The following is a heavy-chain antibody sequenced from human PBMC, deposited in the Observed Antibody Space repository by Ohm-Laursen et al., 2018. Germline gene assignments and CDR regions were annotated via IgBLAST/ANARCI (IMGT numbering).Heavy chain of an antibody. D-gene: IGHD3-3*01. J-gene: IGHJ3*01. CDR1: GLTFNSYN. CDR2: ISHSGNFE. Sequence: SLRLSCSASGLTFNSYNMAWVRQAPGKGLEWVSFISHSGNFEQYIDSVKGRFTVSRDGAKSSLYLQMNSLRVDDTAVYYCARDKSLETRAFDVWGQGTVVTVSS. V-gene: IGHV3-48*03. CDR3: ARDKSLETRAFDV.